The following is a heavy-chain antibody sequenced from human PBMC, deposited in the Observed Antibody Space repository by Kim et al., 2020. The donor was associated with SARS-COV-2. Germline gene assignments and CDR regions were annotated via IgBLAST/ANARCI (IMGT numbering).Heavy chain of an antibody. D-gene: IGHD3-3*01. J-gene: IGHJ6*03. Sequence: ASVKVSCKASGYTFTGYYMHWVRQAPGQGLEWMGRINPNSGGTNYAQKFQGRVTMTRDTSISTAYMELSRLRSDDTAVYYCALEWLLLDYYYYMDVWGKGTMVTVSS. CDR3: ALEWLLLDYYYYMDV. CDR1: GYTFTGYY. V-gene: IGHV1-2*06. CDR2: INPNSGGT.